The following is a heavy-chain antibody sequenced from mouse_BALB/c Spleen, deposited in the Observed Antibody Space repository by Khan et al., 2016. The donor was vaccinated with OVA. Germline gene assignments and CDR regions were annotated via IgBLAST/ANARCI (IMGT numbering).Heavy chain of an antibody. CDR1: GFSLTNYG. V-gene: IGHV2-6-1*01. CDR2: IWSDGST. D-gene: IGHD2-10*01. Sequence: VQLKESGPGLVAPSQSLSITCTISGFSLTNYGIHWVRQPPGKGLEWLVVIWSDGSTTYNSALKSRLTITKDNSTSQVFLKMNSLQTDDTAIYFCARQPYYHYNVMDYWGQGTSVTVSS. CDR3: ARQPYYHYNVMDY. J-gene: IGHJ4*01.